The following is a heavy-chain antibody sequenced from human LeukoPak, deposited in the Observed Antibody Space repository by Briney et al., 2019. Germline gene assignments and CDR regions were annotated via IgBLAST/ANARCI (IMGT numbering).Heavy chain of an antibody. Sequence: AGGSLRLSCAASGFTFSSYGMNWVRQAPGKGLEWVSYITASDSTMYYADSVRGRFTVSRDNAKNSLYLQMNSLRAEDTAVYYCTSRSYWGQGILVIVSS. V-gene: IGHV3-48*03. CDR2: ITASDSTM. CDR3: TSRSY. D-gene: IGHD1-14*01. J-gene: IGHJ4*02. CDR1: GFTFSSYG.